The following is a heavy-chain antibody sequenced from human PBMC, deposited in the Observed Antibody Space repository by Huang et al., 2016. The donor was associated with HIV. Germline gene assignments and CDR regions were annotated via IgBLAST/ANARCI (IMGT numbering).Heavy chain of an antibody. CDR3: ARGRSMVVFPIRYWYFDL. CDR2: INHNGTT. CDR1: GESFSGYY. Sequence: KPSETLSLTCAVFGESFSGYYWTWIRQPPGKGLGWIGEINHNGTTNYHPSLQSPVTMSVDPSRNQISLNLSSVTAADTAVYYCARGRSMVVFPIRYWYFDLWGRGTLVTVSS. V-gene: IGHV4-34*01. D-gene: IGHD3-10*01. J-gene: IGHJ2*01.